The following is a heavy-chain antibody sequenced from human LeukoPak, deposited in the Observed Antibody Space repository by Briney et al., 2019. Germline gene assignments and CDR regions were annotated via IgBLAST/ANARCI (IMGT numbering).Heavy chain of an antibody. CDR3: AREVGIRDYYCGMDV. CDR2: IYYSGST. CDR1: GGSISSDY. V-gene: IGHV4-59*01. Sequence: PSETLSLTCTVSGGSISSDYWSWIRQPPGKGLEWIGYIYYSGSTNYNPSLKSRVTISVDTSKTQFSLKLSSVTAAETAVYYCAREVGIRDYYCGMDVWGQGITVTVSS. D-gene: IGHD1-1*01. J-gene: IGHJ6*02.